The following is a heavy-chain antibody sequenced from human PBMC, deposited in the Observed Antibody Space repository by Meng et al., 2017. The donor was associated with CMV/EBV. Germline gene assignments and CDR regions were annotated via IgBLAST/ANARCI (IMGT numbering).Heavy chain of an antibody. CDR2: INHSGST. J-gene: IGHJ4*02. V-gene: IGHV4-34*01. CDR3: ASSLTYPDY. CDR1: GWTFRGYD. D-gene: IGHD2-15*01. Sequence: QLQRWGAGLFKPSGSLSLSCAAYGWTFRGYDLTWIRQPPGKGLEWIWEINHSGSTTYNPSLKSRVTISVDTSKNQFSLKLSSVTAADTAVYYCASSLTYPDYWGQGTLVTVSS.